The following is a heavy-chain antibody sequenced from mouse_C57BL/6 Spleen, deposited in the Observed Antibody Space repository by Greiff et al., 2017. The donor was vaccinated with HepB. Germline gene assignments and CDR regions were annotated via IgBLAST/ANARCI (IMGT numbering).Heavy chain of an antibody. CDR1: GYTFTSYW. V-gene: IGHV1-50*01. CDR3: ARGTTYAMDY. D-gene: IGHD3-3*01. Sequence: QVQLQQPGAELVKPGASVKLSCKASGYTFTSYWMQWVKQRPGQGLEWIGEIDPSDSYTNYNQKFKGKATLTVDTSSSTAYMQLSSLTSEDSAVYYCARGTTYAMDYGGQGTSVTVSS. CDR2: IDPSDSYT. J-gene: IGHJ4*01.